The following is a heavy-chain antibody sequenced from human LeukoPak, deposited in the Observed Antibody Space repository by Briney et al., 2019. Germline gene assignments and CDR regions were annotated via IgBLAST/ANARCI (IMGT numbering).Heavy chain of an antibody. CDR3: ARVDSSGYYLFDY. Sequence: SETLSLTCTVSGGSISSYYWSWIRQPPGKGPEWIGYIYYSGSTNYNPSLKSRVTISVDTSKNQFSLKLSSVTAADTAVYYCARVDSSGYYLFDYWGQGTLVTVSS. V-gene: IGHV4-59*01. J-gene: IGHJ4*02. D-gene: IGHD3-22*01. CDR1: GGSISSYY. CDR2: IYYSGST.